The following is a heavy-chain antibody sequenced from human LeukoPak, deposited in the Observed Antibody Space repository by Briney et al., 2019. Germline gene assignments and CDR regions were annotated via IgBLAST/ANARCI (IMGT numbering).Heavy chain of an antibody. Sequence: SGGSLRLSCAASRFTLDDYGMSWVRQAPGKGLEWDSGINWNGGSTGYADSVKGRFTISRDNAKSYLYLQMNRLRAEDTALYHCARGELELDYWGQGTLVTVSS. J-gene: IGHJ4*02. CDR1: RFTLDDYG. V-gene: IGHV3-20*01. CDR2: INWNGGST. CDR3: ARGELELDY. D-gene: IGHD1-1*01.